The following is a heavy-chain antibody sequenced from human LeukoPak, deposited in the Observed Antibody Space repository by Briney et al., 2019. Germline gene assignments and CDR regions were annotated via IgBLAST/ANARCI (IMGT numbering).Heavy chain of an antibody. CDR3: ARDSSGYYYKSLDY. CDR1: GGSFSGYY. D-gene: IGHD3-22*01. CDR2: INHSGST. J-gene: IGHJ4*02. V-gene: IGHV4-34*01. Sequence: SETPSLTCAVYGGSFSGYYWGWIRQPPGKGLEWIGVINHSGSTNYNPSLKSRVTISVGTSKNQFSLKLSSVTAADTAVYYCARDSSGYYYKSLDYWGQGTLVTVSS.